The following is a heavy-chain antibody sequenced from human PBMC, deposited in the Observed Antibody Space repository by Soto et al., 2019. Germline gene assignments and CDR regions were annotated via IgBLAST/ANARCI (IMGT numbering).Heavy chain of an antibody. J-gene: IGHJ6*02. CDR1: GGSISSGGYY. CDR2: IYYSGST. V-gene: IGHV4-31*03. CDR3: ASTPGLWFGDIYGMDV. D-gene: IGHD3-10*01. Sequence: PSETLSLTCTVSGGSISSGGYYWSWIRQHPGKGLEWIGYIYYSGSTYCNPSLKSRVTISVDTSKNQFSLKLSSVTAADTAVYYCASTPGLWFGDIYGMDVWGQGTTVTVSS.